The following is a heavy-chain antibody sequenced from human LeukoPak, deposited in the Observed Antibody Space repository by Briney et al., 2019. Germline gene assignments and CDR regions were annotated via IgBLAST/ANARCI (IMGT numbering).Heavy chain of an antibody. J-gene: IGHJ6*03. CDR2: INVDNGNT. Sequence: ASVTVSCTSSAYAFGSYGISWVRQAQGQGLEWMGRINVDNGNTNYAQKVQGRVTMTTDTSTNTAYMELRSLTSDDTAVYYCARVIWSGYYAYTDVWGNGSTVIVSS. CDR1: AYAFGSYG. D-gene: IGHD3-3*01. CDR3: ARVIWSGYYAYTDV. V-gene: IGHV1-18*04.